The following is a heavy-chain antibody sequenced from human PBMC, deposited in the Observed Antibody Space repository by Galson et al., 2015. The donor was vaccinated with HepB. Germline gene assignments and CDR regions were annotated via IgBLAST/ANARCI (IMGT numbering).Heavy chain of an antibody. CDR1: GGSIGSGGYS. Sequence: TLSLTCAVSGGSIGSGGYSWRWIRQPPGKALEWIGYIYHSGSTYYNPSLKSRVTISLGRSKNHFSLKLTSVTAAATAVYYCANRYCTSTSCAFDPRGQGTLVTVSS. CDR2: IYHSGST. V-gene: IGHV4-30-2*01. CDR3: ANRYCTSTSCAFDP. D-gene: IGHD2-2*01. J-gene: IGHJ5*02.